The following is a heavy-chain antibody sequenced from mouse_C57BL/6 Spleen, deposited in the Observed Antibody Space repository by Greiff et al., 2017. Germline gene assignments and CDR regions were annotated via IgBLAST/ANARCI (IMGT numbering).Heavy chain of an antibody. CDR2: INYDGSST. J-gene: IGHJ2*01. CDR3: ARDRDGGDFDY. D-gene: IGHD1-1*02. Sequence: EVHLVESEGGLVQPGSSMKLSCTASGFTFSDYYMAWVRQVPEKGLEWVANINYDGSSTYYLDSLKSRFIISRDNAKNILYLQMSSLKSEDTATYYCARDRDGGDFDYWGQGTTLTVSS. CDR1: GFTFSDYY. V-gene: IGHV5-16*01.